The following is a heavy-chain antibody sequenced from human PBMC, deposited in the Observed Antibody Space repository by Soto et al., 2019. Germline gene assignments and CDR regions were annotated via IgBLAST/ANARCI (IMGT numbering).Heavy chain of an antibody. V-gene: IGHV4-34*01. CDR2: INHSGST. CDR1: GGSFSGYY. J-gene: IGHJ6*02. Sequence: AVYGGSFSGYYWSWIRQPPGKGLEWIGEINHSGSTNYNPSLKSRVTISVDTSKNQFSLKLSSVTAADTAVYYCARVRSITIFGVVKQNYHYGMDVWGQGTTVTVSS. CDR3: ARVRSITIFGVVKQNYHYGMDV. D-gene: IGHD3-3*01.